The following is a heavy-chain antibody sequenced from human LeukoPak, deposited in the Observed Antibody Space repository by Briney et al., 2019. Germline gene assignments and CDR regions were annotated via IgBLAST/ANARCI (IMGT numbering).Heavy chain of an antibody. CDR1: GFTFSSYE. D-gene: IGHD6-19*01. V-gene: IGHV3-48*03. J-gene: IGHJ4*02. Sequence: GGSLRLSCAASGFTFSSYEMNWVRQAPGKGLEWVSYISSSGSTIYYADSVKGRFTISRDNAKNSLYLHMNSLRAEDTAVYYCARENTAGIENWGQGTLVTVSS. CDR2: ISSSGSTI. CDR3: ARENTAGIEN.